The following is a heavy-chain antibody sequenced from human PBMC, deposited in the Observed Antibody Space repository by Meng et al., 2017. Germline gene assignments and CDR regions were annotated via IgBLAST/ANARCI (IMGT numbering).Heavy chain of an antibody. J-gene: IGHJ4*02. CDR1: GFTFSSYA. D-gene: IGHD1-7*01. CDR2: ISYDGSNK. Sequence: QVQLLESGGGVVQPGRSLRLSCAVSGFTFSSYAMHWVRQAPGKGLEWVAVISYDGSNKYYADSVKGRFTISRDNSKNTLYLQMNSLRAEDTAVYYCARGQNWNYFGFFDYWGQGTLVTVSS. CDR3: ARGQNWNYFGFFDY. V-gene: IGHV3-30*01.